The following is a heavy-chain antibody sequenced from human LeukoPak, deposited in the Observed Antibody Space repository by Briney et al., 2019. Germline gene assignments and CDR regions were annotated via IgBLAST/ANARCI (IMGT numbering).Heavy chain of an antibody. CDR1: GFMFRTYG. CDR2: IWYDGTNK. CDR3: ARGQHSPDY. D-gene: IGHD2-15*01. V-gene: IGHV3-33*01. J-gene: IGHJ4*02. Sequence: PGRSLRLSCAASGFMFRTYGMQWVRQAPGKGLEWVAVIWYDGTNKYYIDSVKGRFTISSDNSKNTLYLQMNSLRAEDTAVYFCARGQHSPDYWGQGTLVTVSS.